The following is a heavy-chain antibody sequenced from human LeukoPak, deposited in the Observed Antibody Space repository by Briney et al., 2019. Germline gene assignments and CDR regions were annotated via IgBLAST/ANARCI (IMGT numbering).Heavy chain of an antibody. Sequence: PGGSLRLSCAASGFTFSSFWMSWVRQAPGKGLEFVANIKPDGSVKHYVDSVGGRFTISRDNAKNSLYLQMNSLRAEDTAVYYCARAVRSARFLEWLFTALDYWGQGTLVTVSS. CDR2: IKPDGSVK. CDR3: ARAVRSARFLEWLFTALDY. D-gene: IGHD3-3*01. V-gene: IGHV3-7*01. J-gene: IGHJ4*02. CDR1: GFTFSSFW.